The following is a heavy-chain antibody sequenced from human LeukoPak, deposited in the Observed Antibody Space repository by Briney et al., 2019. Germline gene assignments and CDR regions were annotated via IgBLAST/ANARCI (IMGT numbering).Heavy chain of an antibody. CDR2: IYYSGST. CDR1: GGSISSSSYY. J-gene: IGHJ5*02. D-gene: IGHD3-3*01. Sequence: SETLSLTCTVSGGSISSSSYYWGWIRQPPGKGLEWIGSIYYSGSTYYNPSLKSRVTISVDTSKNQFSLKLSSVTAADTAVYYCARHGYDFWSGYLYNWFDPWGQGTLVTVSS. V-gene: IGHV4-39*01. CDR3: ARHGYDFWSGYLYNWFDP.